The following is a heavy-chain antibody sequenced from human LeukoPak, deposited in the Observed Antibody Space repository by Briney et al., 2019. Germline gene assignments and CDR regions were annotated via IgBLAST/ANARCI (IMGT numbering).Heavy chain of an antibody. CDR1: GFIFSNYE. Sequence: GGSLRLSCVASGFIFSNYEMNWVRQAPGQGLEWVSGISSINSGSNIYYADSVKGRFTISRGNDKNSLYLQMNSLRAEDTAVYYCARKTRMTIFGVVTRWFDPWGQGTLVTVSS. D-gene: IGHD3-3*01. CDR2: ISSINSGSNI. CDR3: ARKTRMTIFGVVTRWFDP. V-gene: IGHV3-48*03. J-gene: IGHJ5*02.